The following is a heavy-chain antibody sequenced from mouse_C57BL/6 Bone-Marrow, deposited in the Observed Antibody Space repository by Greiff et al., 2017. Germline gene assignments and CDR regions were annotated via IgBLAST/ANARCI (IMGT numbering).Heavy chain of an antibody. CDR3: ARSRGGYLDY. CDR1: GYTFTSYW. V-gene: IGHV1-64*01. Sequence: QVQLQQPGAELVKPGASVKLSCKASGYTFTSYWMHWVKQRPGQGLEWIGMIHPNSGSTNYNEKFKSKATLTVDKSSSTAYMQHSSLTSEDSAVXYGARSRGGYLDYWGQGTTLTVSS. J-gene: IGHJ2*01. CDR2: IHPNSGST.